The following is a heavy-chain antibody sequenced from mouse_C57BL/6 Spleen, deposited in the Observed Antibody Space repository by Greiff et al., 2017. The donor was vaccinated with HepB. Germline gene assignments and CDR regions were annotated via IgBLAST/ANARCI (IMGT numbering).Heavy chain of an antibody. Sequence: EVQLQESGGGLVKPGGSLKLSCAASGFTFSSYAMSWVRQTPEKRLEWVATISDGGSYTYYPDNVKGRFTISRDNAKNNLYLQMSHLKSEDTAMYYCARGDYGSSYGGFDYWGQGTTLTVSS. D-gene: IGHD1-1*01. J-gene: IGHJ2*01. CDR3: ARGDYGSSYGGFDY. CDR1: GFTFSSYA. CDR2: ISDGGSYT. V-gene: IGHV5-4*01.